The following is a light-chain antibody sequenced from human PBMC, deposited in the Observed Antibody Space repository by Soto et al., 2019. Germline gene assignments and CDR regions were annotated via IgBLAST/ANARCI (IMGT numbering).Light chain of an antibody. J-gene: IGKJ1*01. CDR3: QHYNSYSEA. V-gene: IGKV1-5*03. CDR1: QSINSC. CDR2: KAS. Sequence: DIQMTQSPSALSASVGDRVTITCRASQSINSCLAWCQQKSGKAPKLLIYKASSLESGVPSRFSGSGSGTEFTLTISSLQPDDFATYYCQHYNSYSEAFGQGTKVDIK.